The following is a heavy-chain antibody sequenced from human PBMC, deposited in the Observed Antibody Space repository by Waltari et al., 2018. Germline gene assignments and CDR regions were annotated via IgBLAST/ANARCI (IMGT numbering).Heavy chain of an antibody. CDR3: AKAVLAYYYDSSGLGAFDF. J-gene: IGHJ4*02. D-gene: IGHD3-22*01. V-gene: IGHV3-23*01. CDR1: GFTFSSYA. Sequence: EVQVLESGGGLVQPGESLSLSCAASGFTFSSYAMKWVRQAPGKGLEWVSSISSSGCSTYYTDSVKGRFTISRDKSKKTLYLQMNSLRAEDTAVYYCAKAVLAYYYDSSGLGAFDFWGQGTLVTVSS. CDR2: ISSSGCST.